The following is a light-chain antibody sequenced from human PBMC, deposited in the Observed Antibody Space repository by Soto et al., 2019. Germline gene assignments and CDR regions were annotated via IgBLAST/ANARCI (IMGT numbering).Light chain of an antibody. CDR1: KLGNEY. CDR2: QHS. V-gene: IGLV3-1*01. Sequence: SYELTQPPSVSVSPGQTASITRSGDKLGNEYVFWYQQRPGQSPVLVIYQHSMRPSGISARFSGSTSGNTATLTISGTQTADEADYYCQAWDSSIAVFGGGTKLTVL. CDR3: QAWDSSIAV. J-gene: IGLJ3*02.